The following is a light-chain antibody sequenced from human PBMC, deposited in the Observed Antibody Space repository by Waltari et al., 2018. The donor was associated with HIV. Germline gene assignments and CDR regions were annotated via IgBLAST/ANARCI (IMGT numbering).Light chain of an antibody. CDR1: QSVSSY. Sequence: EIVMRQSPATLSVSPGERATLSCRASQSVSSYLAWYQQKPGQAPSLLIYDVSTRATGIPARFSGSGSVTEFTLTISSLQSEDFALYYCQQYNSWPYTFGQGTKLEIK. CDR2: DVS. V-gene: IGKV3-15*01. CDR3: QQYNSWPYT. J-gene: IGKJ2*01.